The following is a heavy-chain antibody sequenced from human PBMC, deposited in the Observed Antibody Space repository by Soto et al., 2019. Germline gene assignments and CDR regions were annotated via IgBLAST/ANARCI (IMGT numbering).Heavy chain of an antibody. V-gene: IGHV3-30*18. J-gene: IGHJ4*02. CDR1: GFTFSSYG. CDR3: AKLQLARSGFDY. CDR2: ISYDGSNK. Sequence: HPGGSLRLSCAASGFTFSSYGMHWVRQAPGKGLEWVAVISYDGSNKYYADSVKGRFTISRDNSKNTLYLQMNSLRAEDTAVYYCAKLQLARSGFDYWGQGTLVTVSS. D-gene: IGHD1-1*01.